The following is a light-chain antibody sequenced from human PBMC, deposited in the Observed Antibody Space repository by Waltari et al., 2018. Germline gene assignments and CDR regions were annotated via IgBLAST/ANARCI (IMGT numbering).Light chain of an antibody. J-gene: IGLJ3*02. CDR2: GKN. Sequence: QSLLTQPSSASAPPRPRVTISCTGSNANIGAGLDEQWYRQLTGPAPKVLISGKNNRPSGVPDRFSVSTSGTSASLAITGLQADDEADYYCQSYDSSLCGWVFGGGTKLTVL. CDR3: QSYDSSLCGWV. V-gene: IGLV1-40*01. CDR1: NANIGAGLD.